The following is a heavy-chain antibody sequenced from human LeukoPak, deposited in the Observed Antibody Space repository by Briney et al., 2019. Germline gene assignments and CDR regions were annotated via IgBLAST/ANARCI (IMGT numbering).Heavy chain of an antibody. V-gene: IGHV3-48*03. Sequence: GGSLRLSCAASGFTFSSYEMNWVRQAPGKGLEWVSYISSSGSTIYYADSVKGRFTISRDNAKNSLYLQMNSLRAEDTAVYYCARGYSSSSKTYYLDYWGQGTLVTVSS. CDR2: ISSSGSTI. CDR1: GFTFSSYE. CDR3: ARGYSSSSKTYYLDY. D-gene: IGHD6-6*01. J-gene: IGHJ4*02.